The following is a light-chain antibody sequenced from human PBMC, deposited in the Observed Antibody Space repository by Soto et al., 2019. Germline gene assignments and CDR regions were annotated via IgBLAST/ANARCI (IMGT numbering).Light chain of an antibody. Sequence: HSALTQPASVSGSPGQSITISCTGTSSDVGGYNYVSWYQQHPGKAPKLMIYDVSNRPSGVSSRFSGPKSGNTASLTISGLQAEDEADYYCTSYTSSSTVFGGGTQLTVL. CDR1: SSDVGGYNY. V-gene: IGLV2-14*01. J-gene: IGLJ2*01. CDR2: DVS. CDR3: TSYTSSSTV.